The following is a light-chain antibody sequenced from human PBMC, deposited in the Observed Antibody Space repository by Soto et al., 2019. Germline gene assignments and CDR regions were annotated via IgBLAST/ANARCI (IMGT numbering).Light chain of an antibody. CDR2: GAS. J-gene: IGKJ4*01. V-gene: IGKV3-15*01. Sequence: ENVMTQSPATLSVTHGERATLSCRASQSVSSNLAWYQQKPGQAPRLLIYGASTRAAGIPARFSGSGSGTDFTLTISRLEPEDFAVYYCQQFSSYPLTFGGGTKVDIK. CDR1: QSVSSN. CDR3: QQFSSYPLT.